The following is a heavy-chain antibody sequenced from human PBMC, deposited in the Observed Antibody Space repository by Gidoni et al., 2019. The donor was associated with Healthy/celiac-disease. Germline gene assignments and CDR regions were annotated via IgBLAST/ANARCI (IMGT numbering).Heavy chain of an antibody. Sequence: QVQLVQSGAEVKKPGASVTVSCKASGYTFTGYYMHWVRQAPGQGLEGMGRINPNSGGTNYAQKFQGRVTMTRDTSISTAYMELSRLRSDDTAVYYCARFLPPQLGAGNAFDIWGQGTMVTVSS. CDR3: ARFLPPQLGAGNAFDI. J-gene: IGHJ3*02. CDR1: GYTFTGYY. CDR2: INPNSGGT. D-gene: IGHD6-25*01. V-gene: IGHV1-2*06.